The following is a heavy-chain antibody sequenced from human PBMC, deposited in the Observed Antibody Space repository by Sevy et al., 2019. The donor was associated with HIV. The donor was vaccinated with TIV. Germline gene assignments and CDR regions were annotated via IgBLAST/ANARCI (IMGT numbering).Heavy chain of an antibody. CDR2: IWFDGSNT. Sequence: GGSLRLSCAASGFTFSSFGMHWVRQAPGKGLEWLAVIWFDGSNTYYSDSVKGRFTISRDIAKNTLHLQMNSLRAEDTAVYDCARDLVFYDYGDYGPAFMPDFWGHGTLVTVSS. D-gene: IGHD4-17*01. V-gene: IGHV3-33*01. J-gene: IGHJ4*01. CDR3: ARDLVFYDYGDYGPAFMPDF. CDR1: GFTFSSFG.